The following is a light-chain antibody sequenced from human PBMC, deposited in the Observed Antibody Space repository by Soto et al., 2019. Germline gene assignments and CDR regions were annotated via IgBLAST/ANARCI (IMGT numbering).Light chain of an antibody. J-gene: IGLJ3*02. V-gene: IGLV2-14*01. CDR1: SSDVGGYNY. CDR3: SAYTSTNTCV. Sequence: QSVLTQSASVSGSPGQSITISCTGTSSDVGGYNYVSWYHQHPGKAPILIMYDVSNRPSGVSIRFSGSKSGNAASLTISWLRAEDEADYACSAYTSTNTCVFGGGTKLTV. CDR2: DVS.